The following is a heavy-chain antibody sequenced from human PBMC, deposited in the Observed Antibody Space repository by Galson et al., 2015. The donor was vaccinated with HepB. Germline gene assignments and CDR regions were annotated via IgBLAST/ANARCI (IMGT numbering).Heavy chain of an antibody. J-gene: IGHJ5*02. CDR1: GFTFSSYS. Sequence: SLRLSCAASGFTFSSYSMNWVRQAPGKGLEWVSYISSSSSTIYYADSVKGRFTISRDNAKNSLYLQMNSLRDEDTAVYYCARVGYSSSWRTFNWFDPWGQGTLVTVSS. D-gene: IGHD6-13*01. CDR2: ISSSSSTI. V-gene: IGHV3-48*02. CDR3: ARVGYSSSWRTFNWFDP.